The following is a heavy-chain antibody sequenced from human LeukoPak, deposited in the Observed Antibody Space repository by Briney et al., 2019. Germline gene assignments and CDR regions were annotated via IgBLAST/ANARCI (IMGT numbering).Heavy chain of an antibody. CDR1: GYIFTNYN. Sequence: ASVKVSCKASGYIFTNYNLHWVRQAPGQGLEYMGWINAHTGETKYAQKFQGRVTMTRDTSISIAYMGVNRLTSDDTAVFYCARDYDSWGQGTLVTVSS. J-gene: IGHJ5*01. CDR3: ARDYDS. V-gene: IGHV1-2*02. CDR2: INAHTGET.